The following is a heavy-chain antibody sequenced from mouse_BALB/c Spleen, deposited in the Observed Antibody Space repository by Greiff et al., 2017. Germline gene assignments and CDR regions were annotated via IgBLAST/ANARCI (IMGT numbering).Heavy chain of an antibody. V-gene: IGHV5-6-5*01. Sequence: EVQLVESGGGLVKPGGSLKLSCAASGFTFSSYAMSWVRQTPEKRLEWVASISSGGSTYYPDSVKGRFTISRDNARNILYLQMSSLRSEDTAMYYCASYPYFDYWGQGTTLTVSS. CDR3: ASYPYFDY. J-gene: IGHJ2*01. CDR2: ISSGGST. CDR1: GFTFSSYA.